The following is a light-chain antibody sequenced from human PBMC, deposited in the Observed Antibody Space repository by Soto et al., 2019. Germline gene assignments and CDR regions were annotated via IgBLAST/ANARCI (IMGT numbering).Light chain of an antibody. CDR1: QSISSNY. Sequence: ESVLTQSPGTLSLSPGERATLSCRASQSISSNYLAWYQQKPGQAPRLLIYDASTRATGIPDRFSGSGSGTDFTLTISRLEPEDFAVYYCQQYGRSPPQTFGQGTKV. J-gene: IGKJ1*01. CDR3: QQYGRSPPQT. CDR2: DAS. V-gene: IGKV3-20*01.